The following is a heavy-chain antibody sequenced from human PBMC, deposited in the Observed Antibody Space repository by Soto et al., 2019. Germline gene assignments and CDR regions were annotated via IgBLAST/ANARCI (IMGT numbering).Heavy chain of an antibody. CDR3: QGSYWHVGNF. Sequence: PGGSLRLSCAASGFTLSSYWMHWVRQAPGKGLLCVSRIKSNGSGTRYADSVKGRFTISRDNAKNTLYLQMNSLRAEDTAVYYCQGSYWHVGNFWGQRTLVPV. CDR1: GFTLSSYW. J-gene: IGHJ4*02. D-gene: IGHD1-26*01. CDR2: IKSNGSGT. V-gene: IGHV3-74*01.